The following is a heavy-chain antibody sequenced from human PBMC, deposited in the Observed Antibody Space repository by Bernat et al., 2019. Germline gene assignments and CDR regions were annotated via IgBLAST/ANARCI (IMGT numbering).Heavy chain of an antibody. V-gene: IGHV3-11*06. CDR2: ISSSSSYT. Sequence: QVQLVESGGGLVEPGGSLRLSCAASGFTFSDYYMSWIRQAPGKGLEWVSYISSSSSYTNYADSVKGRFTISRDNAKNSLYLQMNSLRAEDTAVYYCARGLSLAAAAHMGPMTDYWGQGTLVTVSS. CDR3: ARGLSLAAAAHMGPMTDY. D-gene: IGHD6-13*01. CDR1: GFTFSDYY. J-gene: IGHJ4*02.